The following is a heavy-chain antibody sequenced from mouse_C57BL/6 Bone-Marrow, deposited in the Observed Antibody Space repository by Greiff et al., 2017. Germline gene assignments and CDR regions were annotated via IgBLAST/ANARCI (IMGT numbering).Heavy chain of an antibody. CDR1: GYTFTSYG. CDR2: IYPGSGST. J-gene: IGHJ1*03. CDR3: ARAYYGNYWSFDF. Sequence: QVQLQQSGAELVKPGASVKMSCKASGYTFTSYGITWVKQRPGQGLEWIGDIYPGSGSTNYNEKFKGKATLTVDTSSSTAYMQLSSLTSEDSAVYDCARAYYGNYWSFDFWGTGTTVTVSS. D-gene: IGHD2-10*01. V-gene: IGHV1-55*01.